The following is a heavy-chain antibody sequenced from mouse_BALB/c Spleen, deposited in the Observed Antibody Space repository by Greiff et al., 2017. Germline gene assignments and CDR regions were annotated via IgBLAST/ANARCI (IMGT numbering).Heavy chain of an antibody. J-gene: IGHJ3*01. D-gene: IGHD1-1*02. CDR3: ARDGSYGSFAY. CDR1: GFSITSYYV. CDR2: ISYSGST. V-gene: IGHV3-2*02. Sequence: EVQLQESGPGLVKPSQSLSLTCTVTGFSITSYYVRNCIRPFPGNKLEWMGYISYSGSTSYKPSLTSRIFITRDTSKNQFFLQLNSVTTEDTATYYSARDGSYGSFAYWGQGTLVTVSA.